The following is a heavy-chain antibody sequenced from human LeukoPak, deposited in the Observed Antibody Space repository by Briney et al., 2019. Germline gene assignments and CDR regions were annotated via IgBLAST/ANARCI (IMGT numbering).Heavy chain of an antibody. V-gene: IGHV3-73*01. J-gene: IGHJ5*01. D-gene: IGHD2-2*01. CDR1: GFTFSGSA. CDR3: TRQSDDCGSSICYHIGS. Sequence: GGSLKLSCAASGFTFSGSAMHWVRQASGKGLEWVGRIRSKANSYATAFAASVKGRFTISRDDSKNTAYLQMNSLITEDTAVYYCTRQSDDCGSSICYHIGSWGQGTLVTVSS. CDR2: IRSKANSYAT.